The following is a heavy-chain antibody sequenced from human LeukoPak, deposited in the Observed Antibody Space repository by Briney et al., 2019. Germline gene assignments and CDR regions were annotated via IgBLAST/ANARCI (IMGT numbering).Heavy chain of an antibody. V-gene: IGHV1-2*02. Sequence: ASVKVSCKASGYTFSDYYMHWVRQAPGQGLEWMGWINPNSGGTNYAQKFQGRVTMTRDTSISTAYMELSSLRSDDTAVYYCARDRCSSRSCYLTITQKGYFDLWGRGTVVTVSS. CDR1: GYTFSDYY. D-gene: IGHD2-2*01. J-gene: IGHJ2*01. CDR3: ARDRCSSRSCYLTITQKGYFDL. CDR2: INPNSGGT.